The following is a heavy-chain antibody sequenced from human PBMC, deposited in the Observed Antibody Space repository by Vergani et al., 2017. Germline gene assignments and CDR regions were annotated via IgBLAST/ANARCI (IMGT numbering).Heavy chain of an antibody. J-gene: IGHJ6*02. CDR1: GFTFSSYG. D-gene: IGHD3-22*01. V-gene: IGHV3-30*18. CDR2: ISYDGSNK. Sequence: QVQLVESGGGVVQPGRSLRLSCAASGFTFSSYGMHWVRQAPGKGLEWVAVISYDGSNKYYADSVKGRFTISRDNSKNTLYLQMNSLRAEDTAVYYCAKDLHYYDSSGYSAYYEETSKYYYYYGMDVWGQGTTVTVSS. CDR3: AKDLHYYDSSGYSAYYEETSKYYYYYGMDV.